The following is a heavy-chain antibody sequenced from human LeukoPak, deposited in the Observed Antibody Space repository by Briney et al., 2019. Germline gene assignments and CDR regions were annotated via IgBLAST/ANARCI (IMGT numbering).Heavy chain of an antibody. V-gene: IGHV3-11*01. D-gene: IGHD4-17*01. CDR1: GFSFGDFY. CDR3: ARTADGEFDV. Sequence: GGSLRLSCVASGFSFGDFYMNWIRRAPGKALEWVAFINNPGTTIHYADSVRGRFTISRDNAKSSLSLQINSLRVEDTAVYYCARTADGEFDVWGQGTLVTVSS. CDR2: INNPGTTI. J-gene: IGHJ4*02.